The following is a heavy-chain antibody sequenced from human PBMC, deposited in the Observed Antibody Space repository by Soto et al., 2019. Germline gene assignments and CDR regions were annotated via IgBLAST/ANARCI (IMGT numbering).Heavy chain of an antibody. J-gene: IGHJ6*03. D-gene: IGHD3-9*01. V-gene: IGHV4-39*01. CDR1: DDSINSDKYY. CDR3: ARPSVQSYDILTGYYPTRYYYYMDV. Sequence: PSETLSLTCSVSDDSINSDKYYWGWIRQPPGKGLEWIGSIYYRGNTYYNPSLKTRVTISLDKSKSQFSLKLNSVTAADSAVYYCARPSVQSYDILTGYYPTRYYYYMDVWGKGTTVTVSS. CDR2: IYYRGNT.